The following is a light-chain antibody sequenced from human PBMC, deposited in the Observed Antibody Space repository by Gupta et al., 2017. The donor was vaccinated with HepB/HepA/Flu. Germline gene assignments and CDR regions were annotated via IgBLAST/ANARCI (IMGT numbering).Light chain of an antibody. CDR3: QQYNNWPPWT. CDR1: PSVSSN. V-gene: IGKV3-15*01. CDR2: GAS. J-gene: IGKJ1*01. Sequence: PATLSVSPGERATLSCRASPSVSSNLAWYQQKPGQAPRLLIYGASTRATGIPARFSGSGSGTEFTLTISSRQSEDFAVYYCQQYNNWPPWTFGQGTKVEIK.